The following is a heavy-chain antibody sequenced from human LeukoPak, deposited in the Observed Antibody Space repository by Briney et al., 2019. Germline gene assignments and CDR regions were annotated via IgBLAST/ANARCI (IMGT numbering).Heavy chain of an antibody. Sequence: GGSLRLSCAASGFTFSSYGMHWVRQAPGKGLEWVAVISYDGSNKYFADSVKGRFTISRDNSKNTLYLQMNSLRAEDTAVYYCARIPLYDFWSGYQFWFDPWGQGTLVTVSS. V-gene: IGHV3-30*03. J-gene: IGHJ5*02. CDR1: GFTFSSYG. D-gene: IGHD3-3*01. CDR2: ISYDGSNK. CDR3: ARIPLYDFWSGYQFWFDP.